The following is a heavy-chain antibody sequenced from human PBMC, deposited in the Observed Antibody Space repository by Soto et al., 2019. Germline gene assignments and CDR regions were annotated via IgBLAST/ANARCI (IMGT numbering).Heavy chain of an antibody. CDR2: IYTGGST. CDR3: ARDVESFAY. V-gene: IGHV3-66*01. J-gene: IGHJ4*02. Sequence: PGGSLRLSCAASGFTVTNNYMNWVRQAPWKGLEWVSVIYTGGSTYYADSVKGRFTISRDSSKNTVYLQMNSLRAEDTAVYYCARDVESFAYWGQGTLVTVSS. CDR1: GFTVTNNY.